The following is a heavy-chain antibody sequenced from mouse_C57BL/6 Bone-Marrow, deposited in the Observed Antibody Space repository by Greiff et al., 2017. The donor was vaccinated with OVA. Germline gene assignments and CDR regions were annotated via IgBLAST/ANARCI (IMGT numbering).Heavy chain of an antibody. Sequence: QVQLQQSGAELARPGASVKLSCKASGYTFTSYGISWVKQRTGQGLEWIGEIYPRSGNTYYNEKFKGKATLTADKSSSTAYMELRSLTSEDSTVYFCAPLYGSLFAYWGQGTLVTVSA. CDR1: GYTFTSYG. J-gene: IGHJ3*01. CDR3: APLYGSLFAY. D-gene: IGHD1-1*01. CDR2: IYPRSGNT. V-gene: IGHV1-81*01.